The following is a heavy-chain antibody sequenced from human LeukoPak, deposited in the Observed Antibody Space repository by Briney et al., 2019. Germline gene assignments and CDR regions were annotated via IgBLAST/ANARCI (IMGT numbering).Heavy chain of an antibody. V-gene: IGHV3-20*04. CDR3: ARAQTYGDSTLLLDY. CDR1: GFTFGNYG. Sequence: TGGSLRLSCAASGFTFGNYGMSWVRQAPGKGLEWVSGINWNGGSTGYADSVEGRFTISKDNAKNSQYLQMNSLRVQDTALYYCARAQTYGDSTLLLDYWGQGTLVTVSS. CDR2: INWNGGST. D-gene: IGHD2-21*02. J-gene: IGHJ4*02.